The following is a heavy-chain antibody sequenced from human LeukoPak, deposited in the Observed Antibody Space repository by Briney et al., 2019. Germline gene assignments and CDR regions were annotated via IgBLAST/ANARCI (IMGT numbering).Heavy chain of an antibody. CDR2: IYSGGST. CDR3: ARRAGAYSHPYDY. CDR1: GFTVSSDS. V-gene: IGHV3-53*01. Sequence: GGSLRLSCAASGFTVSSDSMSWVRQAPGKGLEWVSFIYSGGSTHYSDSVKGRFTISRDNSKNTLYLQMNSLRAEDTAVYYCARRAGAYSHPYDYWGQGTLVTVSS. J-gene: IGHJ4*02. D-gene: IGHD4/OR15-4a*01.